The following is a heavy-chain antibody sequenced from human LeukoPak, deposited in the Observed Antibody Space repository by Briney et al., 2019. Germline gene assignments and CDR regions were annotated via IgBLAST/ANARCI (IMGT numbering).Heavy chain of an antibody. V-gene: IGHV3-48*01. CDR3: ARVEAGGVNYYYYGMDV. D-gene: IGHD3-16*01. Sequence: PGGSLRLSCAASGFTFSSHSMNWVRQAPGKGLEWVSYIYSSSSTIYYAASVKGRFTISRDNAKNSLYLQMNSLRAEDTAVYYCARVEAGGVNYYYYGMDVWGQGTTVTVSS. CDR1: GFTFSSHS. CDR2: IYSSSSTI. J-gene: IGHJ6*02.